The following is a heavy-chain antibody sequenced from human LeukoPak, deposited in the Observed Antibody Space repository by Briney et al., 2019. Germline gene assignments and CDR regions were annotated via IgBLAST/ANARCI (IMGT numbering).Heavy chain of an antibody. CDR3: TRDGATLDY. V-gene: IGHV3-49*04. J-gene: IGHJ4*02. CDR2: IRSKAYGATT. CDR1: GFTFGDYT. Sequence: TGGSLRLSCTASGFTFGDYTMSWVRQAPGKGLEWVGFIRSKAYGATTEYAAPVKGRFTISRDDSKSIAYLQMNSLKTEDTAMYYCTRDGATLDYWGQGTLVTVSS. D-gene: IGHD1-26*01.